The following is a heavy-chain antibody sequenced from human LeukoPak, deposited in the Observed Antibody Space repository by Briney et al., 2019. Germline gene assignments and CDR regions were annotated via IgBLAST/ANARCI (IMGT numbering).Heavy chain of an antibody. J-gene: IGHJ4*02. D-gene: IGHD3-22*01. Sequence: PGGSLRLSCAASAFIFTIYAMTSVRQAPGKGLEWVSGISGNGGSTYYADAVKGRFTISRDNSKNTVYLQMNSLRAEDTAVYYCSIGQDFGMLKVIINGRDYWGQGTLVTVSS. V-gene: IGHV3-23*01. CDR1: AFIFTIYA. CDR2: ISGNGGST. CDR3: SIGQDFGMLKVIINGRDY.